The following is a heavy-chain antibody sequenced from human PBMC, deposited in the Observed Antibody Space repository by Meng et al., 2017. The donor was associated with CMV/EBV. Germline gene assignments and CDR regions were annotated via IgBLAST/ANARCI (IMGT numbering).Heavy chain of an antibody. CDR1: GGSISSSSYY. D-gene: IGHD3-10*01. J-gene: IGHJ3*02. CDR3: ARPRLLTRFGELDAFDI. CDR2: IYYSGST. V-gene: IGHV4-39*01. Sequence: SETLSLTCTVSGGSISSSSYYWGWIRQPPGKGLEWIGSIYYSGSTYYNPSLKSRDTISVDTSKNQFSLKLSSVTAADTAVYYCARPRLLTRFGELDAFDIWGQGTMVTVSS.